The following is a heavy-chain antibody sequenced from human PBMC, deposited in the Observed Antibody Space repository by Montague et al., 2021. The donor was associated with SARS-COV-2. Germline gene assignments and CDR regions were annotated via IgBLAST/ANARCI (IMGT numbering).Heavy chain of an antibody. CDR3: TREGYQVLWSDYYYYGMDV. V-gene: IGHV4-34*01. CDR2: INHSRST. Sequence: SETLSLTCAVYGGSFSGYYWSWIRQPPGKGLEWIGEINHSRSTNYNPSLKSRVTISVDTSKNQFSLKLSSVTAADTAVYYCTREGYQVLWSDYYYYGMDVWGRGTTVTVSS. J-gene: IGHJ6*02. CDR1: GGSFSGYY. D-gene: IGHD2-2*01.